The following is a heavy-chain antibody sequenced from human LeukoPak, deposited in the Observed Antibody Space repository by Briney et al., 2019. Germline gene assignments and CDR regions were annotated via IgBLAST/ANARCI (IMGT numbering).Heavy chain of an antibody. CDR1: GFTVSSTY. J-gene: IGHJ6*02. CDR3: ARVPDYGATSQSHSGMDV. Sequence: GGSLTLSCAASGFTVSSTYMTWVRPSPGKGLQWVSVIFAGGNKYYTDSVRGRSTIFRDNSKNIVYLNMNRLRVEDTAVYYCARVPDYGATSQSHSGMDVWGQGTTVTVSS. D-gene: IGHD4-17*01. CDR2: IFAGGNK. V-gene: IGHV3-66*01.